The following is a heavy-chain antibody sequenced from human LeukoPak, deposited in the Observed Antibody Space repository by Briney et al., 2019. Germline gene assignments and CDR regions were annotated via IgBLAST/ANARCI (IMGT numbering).Heavy chain of an antibody. J-gene: IGHJ5*02. Sequence: SETLSLTSTVSGGSISDYYLAWIRQPAGKALEWIGRINTSGTTRYNPSLQSRVTLSMDSSNSQFSLHLTSVTAADTAVYYCARGLSHVYDFNWFDPWGQGILVTVSS. D-gene: IGHD2/OR15-2a*01. CDR1: GGSISDYY. V-gene: IGHV4-4*07. CDR3: ARGLSHVYDFNWFDP. CDR2: INTSGTT.